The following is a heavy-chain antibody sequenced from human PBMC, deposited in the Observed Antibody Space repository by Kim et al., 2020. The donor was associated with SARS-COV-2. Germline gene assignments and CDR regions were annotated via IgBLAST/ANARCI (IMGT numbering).Heavy chain of an antibody. J-gene: IGHJ4*02. CDR3: ARSGEQQLVHFDY. Sequence: GGSLRLSCAASGFTVSSNYMSWVRQAPGKGLEWVSVIYSGGSTYYADSVKGRFTISRDNSKNTLYLQMNSLRAEDTAVYYCARSGEQQLVHFDYWSQGTLVTGSS. CDR1: GFTVSSNY. D-gene: IGHD6-13*01. CDR2: IYSGGST. V-gene: IGHV3-53*01.